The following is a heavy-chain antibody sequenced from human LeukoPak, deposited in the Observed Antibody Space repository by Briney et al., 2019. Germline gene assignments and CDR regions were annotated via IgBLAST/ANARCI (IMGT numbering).Heavy chain of an antibody. CDR2: ISSSGRTT. V-gene: IGHV3-48*03. CDR1: GFTFSTYE. D-gene: IGHD3-16*01. CDR3: AREGGSFFFEY. J-gene: IGHJ4*02. Sequence: PGGSLRLSCAASGFTFSTYEMSWVRQTPGRGLEWVAYISSSGRTTYYADSVKGRFTISRDGAKNSLYLQMSSLKVEDTAIYYCAREGGSFFFEYWGQGTLVTVSS.